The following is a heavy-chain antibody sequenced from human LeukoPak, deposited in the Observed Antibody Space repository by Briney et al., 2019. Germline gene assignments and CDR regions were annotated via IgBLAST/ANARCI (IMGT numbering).Heavy chain of an antibody. CDR3: ASTSGSYYELDY. D-gene: IGHD1-26*01. J-gene: IGHJ4*02. Sequence: SETLSLTCAVYGGSFSGYYWSWIRQPPGKGLEWIGEINHSGSTNYNPSLKSRVTISVDTSKNQFSLELSSVTAADTAVYYCASTSGSYYELDYWGQGTLVTVSS. V-gene: IGHV4-34*01. CDR2: INHSGST. CDR1: GGSFSGYY.